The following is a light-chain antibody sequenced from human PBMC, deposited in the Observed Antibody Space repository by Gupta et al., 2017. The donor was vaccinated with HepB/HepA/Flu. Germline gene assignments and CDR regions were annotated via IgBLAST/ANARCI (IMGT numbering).Light chain of an antibody. Sequence: EIVMTQSPATLSVSPGERVALFCRASQSVHINLAWIQQKPGQAPRVLFYGASTRATGVPAGFIGSGSRTEFTLTITSLHSEDVAVYFCQQYNNWPWTFGQGTKVEI. CDR3: QQYNNWPWT. V-gene: IGKV3-15*01. CDR2: GAS. CDR1: QSVHIN. J-gene: IGKJ1*01.